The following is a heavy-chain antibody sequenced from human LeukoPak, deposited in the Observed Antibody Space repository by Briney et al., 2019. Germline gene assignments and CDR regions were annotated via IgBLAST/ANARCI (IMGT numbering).Heavy chain of an antibody. D-gene: IGHD2-21*02. V-gene: IGHV4-61*01. CDR3: ARGYCGGDCYGWFDP. Sequence: SETLSLTCTVSGGSISSSSYYWSWIRQPPGKGLEWIGYIYYSGSTNYNPSLKSRVTISVDTSKNQFSLKLSSVTAADTAVYYCARGYCGGDCYGWFDPWGQGTLVTVSS. J-gene: IGHJ5*02. CDR2: IYYSGST. CDR1: GGSISSSSYY.